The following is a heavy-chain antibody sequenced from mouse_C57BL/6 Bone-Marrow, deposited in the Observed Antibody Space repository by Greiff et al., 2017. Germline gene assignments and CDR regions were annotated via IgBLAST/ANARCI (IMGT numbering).Heavy chain of an antibody. Sequence: QVQLQQSGAELVRPGASVTLSCKASGYTFTDYEMHWVKQTPVHGLEWIGAIDPETGGTAYNQKFKGKAILTADKSSSTAYMALRSLTAEDSAVYYCTRDGNYVDYYFDYWGQGTTLTVSS. CDR2: IDPETGGT. J-gene: IGHJ2*01. V-gene: IGHV1-15*01. CDR3: TRDGNYVDYYFDY. CDR1: GYTFTDYE. D-gene: IGHD2-1*01.